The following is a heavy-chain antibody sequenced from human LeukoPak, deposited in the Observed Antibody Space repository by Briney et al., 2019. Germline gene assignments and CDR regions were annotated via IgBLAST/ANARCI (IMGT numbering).Heavy chain of an antibody. D-gene: IGHD4-17*01. CDR2: ISAYNGNT. J-gene: IGHJ4*02. Sequence: ASVKVSCKASGYTFTSYGISWVRQAPGQGLEWMGWISAYNGNTNYAQKLQGRVTMTTDTSTSTAYMELRSLRSDDTAVYYCGKVVCGDYVDYWGQGTLVTVSS. CDR1: GYTFTSYG. V-gene: IGHV1-18*01. CDR3: GKVVCGDYVDY.